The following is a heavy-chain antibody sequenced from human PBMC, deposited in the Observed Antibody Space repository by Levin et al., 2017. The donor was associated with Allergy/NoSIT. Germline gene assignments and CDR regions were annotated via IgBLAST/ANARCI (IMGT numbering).Heavy chain of an antibody. D-gene: IGHD4-17*01. CDR3: ARHYGDYDAFDI. CDR1: GYSFTSYW. Sequence: ASVKVSCKGSGYSFTSYWIGWVRQMPGKGLEWMGIIYPGDSDTRYSPSFQGQVTISADKSISTAYLQWSSLKASDTAMYYCARHYGDYDAFDIWGQGTMVTVSS. CDR2: IYPGDSDT. V-gene: IGHV5-51*01. J-gene: IGHJ3*02.